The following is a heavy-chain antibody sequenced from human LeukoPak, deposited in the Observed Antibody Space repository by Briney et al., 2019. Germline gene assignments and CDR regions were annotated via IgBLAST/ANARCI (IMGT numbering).Heavy chain of an antibody. CDR1: GFTFSSYW. Sequence: GGSLRLSCAASGFTFSSYWMHWVRQTPGKGLVWVSLINTDGSATAYADSVKGRFTISRDNAKNTLYLQMSSLRAEDTALYSCTRNVYLHSGGDHWGQGTLVTVSS. D-gene: IGHD2-15*01. CDR2: INTDGSAT. V-gene: IGHV3-74*01. J-gene: IGHJ4*02. CDR3: TRNVYLHSGGDH.